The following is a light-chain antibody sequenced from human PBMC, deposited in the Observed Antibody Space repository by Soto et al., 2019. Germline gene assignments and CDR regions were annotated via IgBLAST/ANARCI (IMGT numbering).Light chain of an antibody. V-gene: IGKV3-20*01. CDR3: QQYGSSLIT. Sequence: IVLTQYKGTLSLSPGERATLSCRASQSVSSSYLAWYQQKPGQAPRLLIYGASSRATGIPDRFSGSGSGTDFTLTISRLEPEDFAVYYCQQYGSSLITFGHVRRLAIK. CDR2: GAS. CDR1: QSVSSSY. J-gene: IGKJ5*01.